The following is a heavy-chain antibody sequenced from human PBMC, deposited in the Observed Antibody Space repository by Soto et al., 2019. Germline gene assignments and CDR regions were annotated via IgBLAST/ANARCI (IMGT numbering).Heavy chain of an antibody. V-gene: IGHV4-39*07. D-gene: IGHD1-1*01. CDR2: IYSTENT. Sequence: SETLSLTCSVSGGSISSNDYYWGWIRQSPGKGLEWIGTIYSTENTYYHPSLLSRVTISVDTSKNQFSLKLSSVTAADTAVYYCAREYTASLYYYGMDVWGQGTTVTVSS. CDR3: AREYTASLYYYGMDV. J-gene: IGHJ6*02. CDR1: GGSISSNDYY.